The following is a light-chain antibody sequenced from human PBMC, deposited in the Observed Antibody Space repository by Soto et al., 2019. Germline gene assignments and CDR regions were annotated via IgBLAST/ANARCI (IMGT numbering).Light chain of an antibody. Sequence: DIQMTQSPSTLSAFVGDRVTITCRASQSLSYWLAWYRHKPGTAPKLLIYDASSLESGVPSRFSGSGSGTEFTLTISSLQPDDFATSYCQQYHSSPCTFGQGTKVDIK. V-gene: IGKV1-5*01. J-gene: IGKJ1*01. CDR3: QQYHSSPCT. CDR2: DAS. CDR1: QSLSYW.